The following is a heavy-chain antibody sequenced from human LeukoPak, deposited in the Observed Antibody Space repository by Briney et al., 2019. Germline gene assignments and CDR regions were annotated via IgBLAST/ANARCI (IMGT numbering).Heavy chain of an antibody. Sequence: ASVKVSCKASGYRFTGYYLHWVRQAPGQGLEWMGIINPSGGSTSYAQKFQGRVTMTRDTSTSTVYMELSSLRSEDTAVYYCARTAGRTFDYWGQGTLVTVSS. V-gene: IGHV1-46*01. D-gene: IGHD6-6*01. J-gene: IGHJ4*02. CDR2: INPSGGST. CDR3: ARTAGRTFDY. CDR1: GYRFTGYY.